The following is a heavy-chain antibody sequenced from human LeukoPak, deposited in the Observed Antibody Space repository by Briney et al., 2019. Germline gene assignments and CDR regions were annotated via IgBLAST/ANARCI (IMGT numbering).Heavy chain of an antibody. V-gene: IGHV4-34*01. CDR3: ARGRRDGYNYDY. D-gene: IGHD5-24*01. CDR1: DGSFRGYY. J-gene: IGHJ4*02. CDR2: SNPTATT. Sequence: KPSETLSLTCAVYDGSFRGYYWSWIRQSPGTGLQWIGESNPTATTSYNPSLQSRVSLSVDTSKNQFSLKLSSVTAADTAVYYCARGRRDGYNYDYWGQGTLVTVSS.